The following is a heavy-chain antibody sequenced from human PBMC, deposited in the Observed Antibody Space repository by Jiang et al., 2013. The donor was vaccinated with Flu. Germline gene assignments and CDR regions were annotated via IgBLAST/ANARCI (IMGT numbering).Heavy chain of an antibody. Sequence: VQLVESGGGLVQPGGSLKLSCVTSDFTFSDSAIHWVRQASGKGLEWVGRIRSKPNSYATSYAASVKGRFTISRDDSQNTAFLQMNSLKTEDSAVYFCTSGIIAVGASNVDYWGQGTLVTVSS. CDR3: TSGIIAVGASNVDY. CDR1: DFTFSDSA. CDR2: IRSKPNSYAT. J-gene: IGHJ4*02. D-gene: IGHD6-19*01. V-gene: IGHV3-73*02.